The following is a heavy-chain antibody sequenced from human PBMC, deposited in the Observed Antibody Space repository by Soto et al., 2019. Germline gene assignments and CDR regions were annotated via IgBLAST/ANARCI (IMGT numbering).Heavy chain of an antibody. CDR3: VRGYGSGRYWAY. V-gene: IGHV4-34*01. J-gene: IGHJ4*02. CDR1: GGSSSGYY. D-gene: IGHD3-10*01. Sequence: PSETLSLTCALYGGSSSGYYWSWIRQPPGKGLEWIAEINRGGDTNHNPSLKSRVTISADTSKNQFSLKLTSVTAADTAVYYCVRGYGSGRYWAYWGQGTLVTV. CDR2: INRGGDT.